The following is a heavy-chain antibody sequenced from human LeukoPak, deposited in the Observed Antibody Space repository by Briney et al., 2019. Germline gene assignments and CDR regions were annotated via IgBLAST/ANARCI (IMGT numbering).Heavy chain of an antibody. CDR1: GYTFTSYG. J-gene: IGHJ6*02. CDR2: ISAYNGNT. CDR3: ARYYDFWSGYSYGMDV. Sequence: ASVKVSCKASGYTFTSYGISWVRQAPGQGLEWMGWISAYNGNTNYAQKLQGRVTMTTDTSTTTAYMELRSLRSDETAVYYCARYYDFWSGYSYGMDVWGQGTTVTVSS. D-gene: IGHD3-3*01. V-gene: IGHV1-18*01.